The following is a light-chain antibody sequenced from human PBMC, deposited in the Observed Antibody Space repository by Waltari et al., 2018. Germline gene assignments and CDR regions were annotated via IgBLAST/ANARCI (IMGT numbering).Light chain of an antibody. Sequence: DIQMTQSPSSVSASVGDRVTITCRASRDISSWLAWYQQKPGTAPKLLIYAVSSLQSGVPSRFSGSGSGTYFTLIINSLQPEDFAIYFCQQCHGLPLTFGGGTKVEIK. J-gene: IGKJ4*01. CDR2: AVS. CDR3: QQCHGLPLT. CDR1: RDISSW. V-gene: IGKV1-12*01.